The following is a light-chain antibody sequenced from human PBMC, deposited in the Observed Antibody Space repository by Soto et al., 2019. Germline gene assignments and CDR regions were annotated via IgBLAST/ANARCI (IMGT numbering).Light chain of an antibody. V-gene: IGLV1-51*01. CDR3: ATGDHSLSAGV. Sequence: QSVLTQPPSVSAAPGQKVTISCSGSSSNIGNNYVSWYQQLPGTSPKLLIYDNNERPSGIPDRFAGSKSGTSATLGITGLQNGDEADYYCATGDHSLSAGVFGGGTKVTVL. J-gene: IGLJ2*01. CDR2: DNN. CDR1: SSNIGNNY.